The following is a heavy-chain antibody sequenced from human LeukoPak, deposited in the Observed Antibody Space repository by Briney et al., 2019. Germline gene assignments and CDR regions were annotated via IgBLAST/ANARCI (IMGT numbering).Heavy chain of an antibody. CDR3: AADDVQRGSYPNFFDP. J-gene: IGHJ5*02. V-gene: IGHV1-58*01. CDR1: GFTFTSSA. Sequence: TSETVSFKASGFTFTSSAVQWVRQARGQRLEWIGWIDVGSGNTNYVQKFQERVTITRDMSTSTAYMELSSLRSEDTAVYYCAADDVQRGSYPNFFDPWGQGTLVTVS. D-gene: IGHD1-26*01. CDR2: IDVGSGNT.